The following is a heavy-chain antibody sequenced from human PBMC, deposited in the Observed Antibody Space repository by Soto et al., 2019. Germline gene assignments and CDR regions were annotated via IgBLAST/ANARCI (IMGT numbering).Heavy chain of an antibody. CDR2: ISGSGGST. V-gene: IGHV3-23*01. D-gene: IGHD6-19*01. Sequence: GGSLRLSCAAPGFTFSSYAMSWVRQAPGKGLEWVSAISGSGGSTYYADSVKGRFTISRDNSKNTLYLQMNSLRAEDTAVYYCAKSGSGWYDNGMDVWGQGTTVTVSS. CDR3: AKSGSGWYDNGMDV. CDR1: GFTFSSYA. J-gene: IGHJ6*02.